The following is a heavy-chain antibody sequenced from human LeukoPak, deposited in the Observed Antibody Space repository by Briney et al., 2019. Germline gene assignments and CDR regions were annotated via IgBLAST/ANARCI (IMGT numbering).Heavy chain of an antibody. CDR2: ITTYNGNT. V-gene: IGHV1-18*01. CDR3: ARLSPPIASFCSGGTCYSGGFDP. CDR1: GYTFTSYG. Sequence: GASVKVPCKASGYTFTSYGITWVRQAPGQGLEGMGWITTYNGNTYYAQNFQGRVTMTADTSTSTAYMEVRSLRSDDTAVYYCARLSPPIASFCSGGTCYSGGFDPWGQGTLVTVSS. D-gene: IGHD2-15*01. J-gene: IGHJ5*02.